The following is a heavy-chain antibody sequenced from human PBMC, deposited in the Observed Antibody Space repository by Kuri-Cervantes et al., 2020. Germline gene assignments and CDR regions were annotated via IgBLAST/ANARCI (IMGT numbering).Heavy chain of an antibody. D-gene: IGHD6-19*01. CDR1: GFKFSGYG. Sequence: GESLKISCAASGFKFSGYGMHWVRQAPGKGLEWVAVIWYDGSNKWYADSVKGRFIISRDNSKNMVYLQMDSLRAEDTAVYYCAKDRGIAVAGPLEHWGQGTLVTVSS. CDR2: IWYDGSNK. J-gene: IGHJ4*02. CDR3: AKDRGIAVAGPLEH. V-gene: IGHV3-33*06.